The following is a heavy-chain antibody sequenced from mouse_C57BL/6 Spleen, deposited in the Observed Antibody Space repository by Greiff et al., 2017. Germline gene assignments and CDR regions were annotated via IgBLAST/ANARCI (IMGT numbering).Heavy chain of an antibody. D-gene: IGHD1-1*01. CDR3: ARERTTVVAPFFDY. J-gene: IGHJ2*01. V-gene: IGHV1-82*01. CDR2: IYPGDGDT. Sequence: VQLQQSGPELVKPGASVKISCKASGYAFSSSWMNWVKQRPGKGLEWIGRIYPGDGDTNYNGKFKGKATLTADKSSSTAYMQLSSLTSEDSAVYFCARERTTVVAPFFDYWGQGTTLTVSS. CDR1: GYAFSSSW.